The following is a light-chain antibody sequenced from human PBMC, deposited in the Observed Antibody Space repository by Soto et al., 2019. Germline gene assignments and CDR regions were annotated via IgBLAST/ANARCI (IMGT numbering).Light chain of an antibody. CDR1: QSISHW. J-gene: IGKJ1*01. Sequence: DIQMTQSPATLSASVGGSVTITCRASQSISHWLAWYQQKPGKAPKFLIYDASSLESGVPSRFSGSGSGTEFTLTISSLQPDDFATYYCQQYDSVLGTFGTGTKVDIK. V-gene: IGKV1-5*01. CDR3: QQYDSVLGT. CDR2: DAS.